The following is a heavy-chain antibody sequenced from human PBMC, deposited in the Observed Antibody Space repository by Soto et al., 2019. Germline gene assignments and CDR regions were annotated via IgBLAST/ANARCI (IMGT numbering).Heavy chain of an antibody. J-gene: IGHJ4*02. D-gene: IGHD4-17*01. CDR3: AKDPNGDYIGAFDD. V-gene: IGHV3-23*01. CDR1: GFDFSNYA. Sequence: EVQLLESGGDLVQPGGSLRLSCAASGFDFSNYAVTWVRQAQGKGLEWVSSISGSGNIIYYADSVKGRFIISRDNSKNTLYLQMNSLRAEDTAVYYCAKDPNGDYIGAFDDWGQGTLVTVSS. CDR2: ISGSGNII.